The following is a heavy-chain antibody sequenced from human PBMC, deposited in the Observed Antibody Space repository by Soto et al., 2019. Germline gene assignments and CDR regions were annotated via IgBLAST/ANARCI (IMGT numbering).Heavy chain of an antibody. CDR2: IDYSGST. CDR3: ARDGNYYYGMDV. Sequence: SETLSLTCSVSGGSITNTDYYWNWIRQSPGKGLEWIGSIDYSGSTYYNPSLKSRVIISADTSKNLFSLKLRSVTAADTALYFCARDGNYYYGMDVWGQGTTVTVSS. J-gene: IGHJ6*02. CDR1: GGSITNTDYY. V-gene: IGHV4-30-4*01.